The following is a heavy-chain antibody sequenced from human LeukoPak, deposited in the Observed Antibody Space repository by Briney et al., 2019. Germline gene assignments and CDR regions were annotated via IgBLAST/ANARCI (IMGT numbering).Heavy chain of an antibody. Sequence: GRSLRLSCAASGFTFSSYGMHWVRQAPGKGLEWVAVISYDGSNKYYADSVKGRFTISRDNSKNTLYLQMNSLRAEDTAVYYCARAPNAWQWLPSDYWGQGTLVTVSS. D-gene: IGHD6-19*01. J-gene: IGHJ4*02. CDR1: GFTFSSYG. CDR3: ARAPNAWQWLPSDY. V-gene: IGHV3-30*03. CDR2: ISYDGSNK.